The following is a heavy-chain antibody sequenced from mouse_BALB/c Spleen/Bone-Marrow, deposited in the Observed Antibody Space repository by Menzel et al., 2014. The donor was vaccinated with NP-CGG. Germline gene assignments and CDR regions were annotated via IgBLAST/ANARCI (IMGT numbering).Heavy chain of an antibody. V-gene: IGHV5-6-3*01. J-gene: IGHJ3*01. D-gene: IGHD1-2*01. CDR3: ARQCYGAR. CDR2: INSNGGST. Sequence: EVQLVESGGGLVQPGGSLKLSCAASGFTFSSYGMSWVRQTPDKRLELVATINSNGGSTYYPDSVKGRFTISRGNAKNTLYLKVSSLKSEDTAMYCCARQCYGARWGQGTLVTVSA. CDR1: GFTFSSYG.